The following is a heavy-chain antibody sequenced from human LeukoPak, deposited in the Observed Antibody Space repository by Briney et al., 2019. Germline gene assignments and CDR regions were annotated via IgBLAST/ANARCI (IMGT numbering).Heavy chain of an antibody. V-gene: IGHV3-23*01. D-gene: IGHD1-7*01. J-gene: IGHJ4*02. CDR2: ISGSGGST. CDR1: GFTFSSYG. CDR3: AKVDQLELTLSYYFDY. Sequence: GGSLRLSCAASGFTFSSYGMSWVRQAPGKGLEWVSAISGSGGSTYYADSVKGRFTISRDNSKNTLYLQMNSLRAEDTAVYYCAKVDQLELTLSYYFDYWGQGTLVTVSS.